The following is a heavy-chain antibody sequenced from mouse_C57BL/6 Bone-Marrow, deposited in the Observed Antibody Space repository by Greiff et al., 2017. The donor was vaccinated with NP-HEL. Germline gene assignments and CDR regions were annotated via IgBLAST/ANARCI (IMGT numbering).Heavy chain of an antibody. D-gene: IGHD2-2*01. J-gene: IGHJ3*01. CDR1: GYSITSGYY. CDR3: AGGEGYDDGGGFAD. V-gene: IGHV3-6*01. Sequence: DVKLQESGPGLVKPSQSLSLTCSVTGYSITSGYYWNWIRQFPGNKLEWMGYISYDGSNNYNPSLKNRISITRDTSKNQFFLKLNSVTTEDTATYYCAGGEGYDDGGGFADGGKGTLVTVSA. CDR2: ISYDGSN.